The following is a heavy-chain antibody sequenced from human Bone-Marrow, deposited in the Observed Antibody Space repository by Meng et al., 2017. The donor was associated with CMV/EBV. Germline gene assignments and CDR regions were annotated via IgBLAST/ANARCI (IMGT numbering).Heavy chain of an antibody. CDR2: IYSGGST. CDR1: EFTVSSNY. V-gene: IGHV3-66*01. D-gene: IGHD3-3*01. J-gene: IGHJ4*02. CDR3: AGATTIFGVVKNNYFDY. Sequence: GESLKISCAASEFTVSSNYMSWVRQAPGKGLEWVSVIYSGGSTYYADSVKGRFTISRDNAKNSLYLQMNSLRAEDTAVYYCAGATTIFGVVKNNYFDYWGQGPLVTVYS.